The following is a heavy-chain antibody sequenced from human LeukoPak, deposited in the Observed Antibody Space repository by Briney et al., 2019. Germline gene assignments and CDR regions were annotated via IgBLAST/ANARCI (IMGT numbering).Heavy chain of an antibody. V-gene: IGHV4-59*01. CDR2: IYYSGST. Sequence: SETLSLTCTVSGGSISSYSRSWIRQPPGKGLEWIGYIYYSGSTKYNPSLKSRVTISVDTSKNQFSLKLSSVTAADTAVYYCARAYSSGWYLLDYWGQGTLVTVSS. CDR3: ARAYSSGWYLLDY. J-gene: IGHJ4*02. D-gene: IGHD6-19*01. CDR1: GGSISSYS.